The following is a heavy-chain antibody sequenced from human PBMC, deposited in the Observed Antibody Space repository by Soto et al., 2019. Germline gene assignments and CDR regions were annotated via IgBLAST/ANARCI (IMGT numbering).Heavy chain of an antibody. J-gene: IGHJ4*02. CDR3: ASRGYSGYDYYFDY. Sequence: SETLSLTCTVSGGSISSYYWSWIRQPPGKGLEWIGYIYYSGSTNYNPSLKSRVTISVDTSKNQFSLKLSSVTAADTAVYYCASRGYSGYDYYFDYWGQGTLVTVSS. CDR1: GGSISSYY. D-gene: IGHD5-12*01. V-gene: IGHV4-59*08. CDR2: IYYSGST.